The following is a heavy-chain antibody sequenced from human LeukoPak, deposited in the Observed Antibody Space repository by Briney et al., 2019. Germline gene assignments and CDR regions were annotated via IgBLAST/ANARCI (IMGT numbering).Heavy chain of an antibody. CDR2: ISNGGETT. CDR3: EKDATTGASVTSFDY. CDR1: GFTFRNYA. V-gene: IGHV3-23*01. D-gene: IGHD1-1*01. Sequence: PGESLRLSCAASGFTFRNYAMTWVRQAPGRGLEWVSSISNGGETTYNSDSAKGRFTISRDNSKNTLYLQMNSLRAEDTAIYYCEKDATTGASVTSFDYWGRGALVT. J-gene: IGHJ4*01.